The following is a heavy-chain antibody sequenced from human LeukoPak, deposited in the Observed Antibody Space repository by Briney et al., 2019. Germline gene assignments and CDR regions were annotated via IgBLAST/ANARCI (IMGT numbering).Heavy chain of an antibody. CDR3: ARGLLWSGWGKADAFDI. Sequence: ATVKVSCKASGYTFTSYDINWVRQATGQGLEWMGWMNPNSGSTGYAQKFQGRVTMTRNTSISTAYMELSSLRSEDTAVYYCARGLLWSGWGKADAFDIWGQGTMVTVSS. D-gene: IGHD3-3*01. V-gene: IGHV1-8*01. J-gene: IGHJ3*02. CDR2: MNPNSGST. CDR1: GYTFTSYD.